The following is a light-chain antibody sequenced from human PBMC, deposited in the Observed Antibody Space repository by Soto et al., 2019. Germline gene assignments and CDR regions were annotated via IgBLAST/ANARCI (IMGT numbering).Light chain of an antibody. J-gene: IGKJ2*01. CDR3: QQYDNFPPYT. CDR1: RDISVY. Sequence: DLQMTQSPTSLSVSAGDTVTITCQASRDISVYLNWYQHKPGHPPKLIVYDASNFQTHVPSKFSGSGSGTHFTFTITNLQPEDIATYYCQQYDNFPPYTFGQGTKLDIK. V-gene: IGKV1-33*01. CDR2: DAS.